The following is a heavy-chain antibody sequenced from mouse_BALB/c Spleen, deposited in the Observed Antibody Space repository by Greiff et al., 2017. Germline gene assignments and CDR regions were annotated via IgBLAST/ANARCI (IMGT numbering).Heavy chain of an antibody. CDR1: GYTFTDYE. CDR2: IDPETGGT. D-gene: IGHD2-3*01. V-gene: IGHV1-15*01. J-gene: IGHJ3*01. CDR3: TRGGYYERFAY. Sequence: VQLQQSGAELVRPGASVTLSCKASGYTFTDYEMHWVKQTPVHGLEWIGAIDPETGGTAYNQKFKGKATLTADKSSSTAYMELRSLTSEDSAVYYCTRGGYYERFAYWGQGTLVTVSA.